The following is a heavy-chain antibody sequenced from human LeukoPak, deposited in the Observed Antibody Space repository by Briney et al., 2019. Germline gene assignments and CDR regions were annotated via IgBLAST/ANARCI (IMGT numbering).Heavy chain of an antibody. J-gene: IGHJ4*02. Sequence: SETLSLTCTVSGGSISSYYWSWIRQPAGKGLEWIGRIYTSGSTNYNPSLKSRVTMSVDTSKNQFSLKLSSVTAADTAVYYCARLDCSGGSCYLDYWGQGTLVTVSS. V-gene: IGHV4-4*07. CDR3: ARLDCSGGSCYLDY. CDR1: GGSISSYY. D-gene: IGHD2-15*01. CDR2: IYTSGST.